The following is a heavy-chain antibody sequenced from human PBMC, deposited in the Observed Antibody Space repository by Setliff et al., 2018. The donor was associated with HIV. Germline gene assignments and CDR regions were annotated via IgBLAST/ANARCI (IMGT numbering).Heavy chain of an antibody. J-gene: IGHJ4*02. V-gene: IGHV1-2*02. CDR1: GYTFSDYY. CDR2: INPNSGGT. D-gene: IGHD2-2*01. CDR3: ARDTSSSY. Sequence: ASVKVSCKASGYTFSDYYMHWVRQAPGQGLEWMGWINPNSGGTNYAQKFQGRVNMTRDTSISTAYMELSSLGSDDTAVYFCARDTSSSYWGQGTPVTVSS.